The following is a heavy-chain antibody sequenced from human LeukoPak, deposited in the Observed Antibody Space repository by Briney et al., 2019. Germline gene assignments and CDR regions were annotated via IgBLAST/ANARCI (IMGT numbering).Heavy chain of an antibody. CDR3: AKGNENALRFLEWLLYFDY. CDR1: GFTFSSYS. J-gene: IGHJ4*02. Sequence: GGSLRLSCAASGFTFSSYSMNWVRQAPGKGLEWVSSISSSSSYIYYADSVKGRFTISRDNAKNSLYLQMNSLRAEDTAVYYCAKGNENALRFLEWLLYFDYWGQGTLVTASS. V-gene: IGHV3-21*04. CDR2: ISSSSSYI. D-gene: IGHD3-3*01.